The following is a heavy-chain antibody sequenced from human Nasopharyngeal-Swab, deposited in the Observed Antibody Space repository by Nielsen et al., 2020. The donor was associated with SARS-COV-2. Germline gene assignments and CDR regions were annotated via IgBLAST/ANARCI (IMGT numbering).Heavy chain of an antibody. D-gene: IGHD6-13*01. CDR2: ISGSGGST. Sequence: GESLKISCAASGFTFSSYEMNWVRQAPGKGLEWVSAISGSGGSTYYADSVKGRFTISRDNSKNTLYLQMNSLRAEDTAVYYCANEPADYYYGMDVWGQGTTVTVSS. J-gene: IGHJ6*02. V-gene: IGHV3-23*01. CDR3: ANEPADYYYGMDV. CDR1: GFTFSSYE.